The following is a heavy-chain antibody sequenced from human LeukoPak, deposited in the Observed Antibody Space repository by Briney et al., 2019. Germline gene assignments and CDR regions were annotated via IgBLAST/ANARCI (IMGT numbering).Heavy chain of an antibody. Sequence: SQTLSLTCTVSGGSISSGGYYWSWIRQHPGKGLEWIGYIYYSGSTYYNPSLKSRVTISVDTSKNQFSLKLSSVTAADTAVYYCARGPVNYYYYYGMDVWGQGTTVTVSS. V-gene: IGHV4-31*03. CDR1: GGSISSGGYY. CDR3: ARGPVNYYYYYGMDV. D-gene: IGHD6-19*01. J-gene: IGHJ6*02. CDR2: IYYSGST.